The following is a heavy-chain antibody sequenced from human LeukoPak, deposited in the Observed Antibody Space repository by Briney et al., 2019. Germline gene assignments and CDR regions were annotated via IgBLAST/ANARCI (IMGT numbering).Heavy chain of an antibody. Sequence: PSETLSLTCAVYGGSFSGYYWSWIRQPPGKGLEWIGEINHSGSTNYNPSLKSRVTISLDTSKNQFSLKLSSVTAADTAVYYCARAVPLEQWLVRDWGYFDLWGRGTLVTVSS. CDR2: INHSGST. V-gene: IGHV4-34*01. D-gene: IGHD6-19*01. J-gene: IGHJ2*01. CDR3: ARAVPLEQWLVRDWGYFDL. CDR1: GGSFSGYY.